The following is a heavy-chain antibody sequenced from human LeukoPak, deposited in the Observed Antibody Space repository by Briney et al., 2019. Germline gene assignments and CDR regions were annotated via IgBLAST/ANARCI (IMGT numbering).Heavy chain of an antibody. CDR3: ARTDGDYYYYYMDV. CDR1: GGSIGSGSYY. V-gene: IGHV4-61*02. J-gene: IGHJ6*03. Sequence: SETLSLTCTVSGGSIGSGSYYWSWIRQPAGKGLEWIGRIYTSGSTNYNPSLKSRVTISVDTSKNQFSLKLSSVTAADTAVYYCARTDGDYYYYYMDVWGKGTTVIISS. D-gene: IGHD3-10*01. CDR2: IYTSGST.